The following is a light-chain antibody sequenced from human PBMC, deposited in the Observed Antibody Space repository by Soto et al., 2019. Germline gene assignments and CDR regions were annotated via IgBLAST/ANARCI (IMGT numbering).Light chain of an antibody. J-gene: IGKJ3*01. Sequence: DIQMTQSPTSLSASVGDRVNITCRASEGIRNFVAWYKQKPGKAPKLLIYAASTLQSGVPSRFSGSGSGTDFTLTINSLQPEDVATYSCQKYSSVPVFGPGTKVEIK. CDR3: QKYSSVPV. CDR2: AAS. CDR1: EGIRNF. V-gene: IGKV1-27*01.